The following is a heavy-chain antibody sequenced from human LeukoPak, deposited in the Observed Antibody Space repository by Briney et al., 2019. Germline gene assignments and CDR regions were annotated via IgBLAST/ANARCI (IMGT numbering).Heavy chain of an antibody. CDR1: GGSISSYY. D-gene: IGHD2-21*02. J-gene: IGHJ4*02. CDR3: ASTPVVTAIHYFDY. V-gene: IGHV4-59*01. Sequence: SETLSLTCTVSGGSISSYYWSWILQPPGKGLEWIEYIYYSGSTNYNPSLKSRVTISVDTSKNQFSLKLSSVTAADTAVYYCASTPVVTAIHYFDYWGQGTLVTVSS. CDR2: IYYSGST.